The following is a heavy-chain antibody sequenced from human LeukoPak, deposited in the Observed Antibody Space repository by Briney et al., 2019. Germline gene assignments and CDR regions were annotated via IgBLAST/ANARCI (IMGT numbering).Heavy chain of an antibody. CDR1: GGIFSSYA. CDR2: ISAYNGNT. CDR3: ARMDRSYDILTGYESFDY. Sequence: GASVNVSCKASGGIFSSYAISWVRQAPGQGVEWMGWISAYNGNTNYAQKLQGRVTMTTDTSTSTAYMELRSLRSDDTAVYYCARMDRSYDILTGYESFDYWGQGTLVTVSS. J-gene: IGHJ4*02. V-gene: IGHV1-18*01. D-gene: IGHD3-9*01.